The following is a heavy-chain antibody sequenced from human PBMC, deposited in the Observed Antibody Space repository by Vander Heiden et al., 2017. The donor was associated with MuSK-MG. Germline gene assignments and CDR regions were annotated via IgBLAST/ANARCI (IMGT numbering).Heavy chain of an antibody. CDR1: GGSISRSSHY. CDR2: IYYSGTT. D-gene: IGHD4-17*01. J-gene: IGHJ6*03. CDR3: ARHSHDSGDYARPLGYYYYLDV. Sequence: QLQLQESGPGLVKPSETLSLTCTGSGGSISRSSHYWDWIRQAPGKGLEWIGYIYYSGTTSYNPSLKSRVTISVDTSKNQFSLKLSSVTAADTAVYYCARHSHDSGDYARPLGYYYYLDVWGKGTTVTVSS. V-gene: IGHV4-39*01.